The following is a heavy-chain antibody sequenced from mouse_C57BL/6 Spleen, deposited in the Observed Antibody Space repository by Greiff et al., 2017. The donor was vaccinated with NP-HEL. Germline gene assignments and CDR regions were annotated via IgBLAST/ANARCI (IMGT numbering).Heavy chain of an antibody. CDR3: ARFYGDYYAMDY. CDR1: GFTFTDYY. V-gene: IGHV7-3*01. CDR2: IRNKANGYTT. Sequence: DVQLVESGGGLVQPGGSLSLSCAASGFTFTDYYMSWVRQPPGKALEWLGFIRNKANGYTTEYSASVKGRFTISRDNSQSILYLQMNALRAEDSATYYCARFYGDYYAMDYWGQGTSVTVSS. D-gene: IGHD1-1*01. J-gene: IGHJ4*01.